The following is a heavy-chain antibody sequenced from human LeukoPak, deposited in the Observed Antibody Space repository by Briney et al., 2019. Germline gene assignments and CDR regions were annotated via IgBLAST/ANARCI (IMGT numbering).Heavy chain of an antibody. CDR2: FNPNSGGT. CDR3: ARGRIGYSYGYGGYYFDY. D-gene: IGHD5-18*01. J-gene: IGHJ4*02. V-gene: IGHV1-2*02. CDR1: GYPFTGYY. Sequence: SVKVSCKASGYPFTGYYMQWVRQAPGQGLGGMGWFNPNSGGTNYAQKFQGRVTMTRDTSISTAYMELSRLRSDDTAVCYCARGRIGYSYGYGGYYFDYWGERTLVTVSS.